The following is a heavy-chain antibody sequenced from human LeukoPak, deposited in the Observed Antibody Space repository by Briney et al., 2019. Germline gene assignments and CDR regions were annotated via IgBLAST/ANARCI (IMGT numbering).Heavy chain of an antibody. Sequence: PGGSLRLSCAASGFTFSSSAMSWVRQAPGKGLEWVSFISGSGDSTYYADSVKGRFTISRDNSKTTLYLQMNSLRAEDTAVYFCAKYGYITTLRGAPDYWGQGTLVTVSS. J-gene: IGHJ4*02. D-gene: IGHD3-10*01. CDR3: AKYGYITTLRGAPDY. CDR2: ISGSGDST. V-gene: IGHV3-23*01. CDR1: GFTFSSSA.